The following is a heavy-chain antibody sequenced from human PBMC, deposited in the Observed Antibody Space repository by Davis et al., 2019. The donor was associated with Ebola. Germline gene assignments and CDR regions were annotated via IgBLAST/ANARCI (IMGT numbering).Heavy chain of an antibody. CDR2: ISGSGSST. CDR3: ARDSVTIFGVVLLDGMDV. CDR1: GFIFSSYV. J-gene: IGHJ6*02. Sequence: PGGSLRLSCAASGFIFSSYVMSWVRQAPGKGLEWVSGISGSGSSTYYTDSVKGRFTISRDNAKNSLYLQMNSLRAEDTAVYYCARDSVTIFGVVLLDGMDVWGQGTTVTVSS. D-gene: IGHD3-3*01. V-gene: IGHV3-23*01.